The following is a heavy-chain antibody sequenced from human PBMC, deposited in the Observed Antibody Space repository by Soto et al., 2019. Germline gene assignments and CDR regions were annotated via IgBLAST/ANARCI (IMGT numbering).Heavy chain of an antibody. CDR1: GFTFSSYC. D-gene: IGHD2-8*01. V-gene: IGHV3-7*01. CDR3: ARDQEDIVLMVYAQPLDY. Sequence: GGSLSLSCAASGFTFSSYCMSWARQAPGKGMEWVANIKQDVSERYYVDSVKGRFTISRDNAKNSLYLYMNSLRAEDTALYYFARDQEDIVLMVYAQPLDYWGQGTLVTVSS. J-gene: IGHJ4*02. CDR2: IKQDVSER.